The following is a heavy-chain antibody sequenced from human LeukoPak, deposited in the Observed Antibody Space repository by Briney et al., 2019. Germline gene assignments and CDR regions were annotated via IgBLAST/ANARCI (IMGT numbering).Heavy chain of an antibody. V-gene: IGHV3-74*01. CDR2: INSDGSSI. D-gene: IGHD2-2*03. CDR3: ARAWINWFDP. J-gene: IGHJ5*02. Sequence: GGSLRLSCAASRFTFSSYWMHWVRQAPGKGLVWVSRINSDGSSICYADSVKGRFTISRDNAKNTLYLQMNSLRAEDTAVHYCARAWINWFDPWGQGTLVTVSS. CDR1: RFTFSSYW.